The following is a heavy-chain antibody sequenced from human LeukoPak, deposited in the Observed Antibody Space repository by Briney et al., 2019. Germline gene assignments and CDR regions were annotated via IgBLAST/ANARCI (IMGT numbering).Heavy chain of an antibody. CDR2: FDPERGET. J-gene: IGHJ4*02. Sequence: ASVKVSCKVSGHTLTEFPMEWVRQAPGKGLEWMGGFDPERGETIYAQKFQGRITMTEDTSTDTAYMELSSLTSEDTAVYYCATGSIVYDYWGQGTLVTVSS. D-gene: IGHD2-21*01. CDR3: ATGSIVYDY. CDR1: GHTLTEFP. V-gene: IGHV1-24*01.